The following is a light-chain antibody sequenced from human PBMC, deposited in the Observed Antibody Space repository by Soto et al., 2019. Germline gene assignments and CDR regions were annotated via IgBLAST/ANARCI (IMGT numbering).Light chain of an antibody. CDR1: QSIDID. J-gene: IGKJ4*01. V-gene: IGKV3-11*01. CDR3: QQRRFWLS. Sequence: NVLTQSPATLSLSPGERATLSCRASQSIDIDLAWYHLRPGQAPRLLVYDASNRPPGIPARFSGNGSGTDFTLTISSLEPEDFEIYYCQQRRFWLSFGGGTKVEIK. CDR2: DAS.